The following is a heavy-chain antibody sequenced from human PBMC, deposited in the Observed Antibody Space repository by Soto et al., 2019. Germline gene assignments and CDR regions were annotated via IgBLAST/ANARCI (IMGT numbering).Heavy chain of an antibody. CDR1: GFTFSDYS. J-gene: IGHJ4*02. V-gene: IGHV3-21*01. Sequence: EVQLVESGGGLVKPGGSLRLSCAASGFTFSDYSMNWVRQAPGKGLEWVSSISSSSSYIYYADSVKGRFTISRDNAKNSLSLQMNSLRAEDTAVYDCASDRLNGLRFLAYWGQGTLVTVSS. CDR3: ASDRLNGLRFLAY. D-gene: IGHD3-3*01. CDR2: ISSSSSYI.